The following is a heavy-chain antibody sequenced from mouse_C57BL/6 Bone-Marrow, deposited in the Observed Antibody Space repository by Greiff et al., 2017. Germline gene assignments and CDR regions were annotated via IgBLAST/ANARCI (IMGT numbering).Heavy chain of an antibody. Sequence: VQLQESGPGLVQPSQSLSITCTVSGFSLTSYGVHWVRQSPGKGLEWLGVIWSGGSTDYNAAFISRLSISKDNSKSQVFFKMNSLQADDTAIYYCARKGTTVDYWYFDVWGTGTTVTVSS. V-gene: IGHV2-2*01. CDR3: ARKGTTVDYWYFDV. J-gene: IGHJ1*03. D-gene: IGHD1-1*01. CDR1: GFSLTSYG. CDR2: IWSGGST.